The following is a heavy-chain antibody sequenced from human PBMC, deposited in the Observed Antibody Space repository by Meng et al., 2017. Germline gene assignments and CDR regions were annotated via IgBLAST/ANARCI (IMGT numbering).Heavy chain of an antibody. CDR2: IDPNNDHT. D-gene: IGHD6-13*01. CDR1: GYTFAAYW. CDR3: ARDEDISAAGKLFGDY. Sequence: VQLGPAGPGVKKPGASVKLSCKPSGYTFAAYWIHWLRQAPGQGLEWMGRIDPNNDHTQYAQNFQGRVTMTSDTSISTVYMELNGLRSDDTAVYYCARDEDISAAGKLFGDYWGQGTLVTVSS. J-gene: IGHJ4*02. V-gene: IGHV1-2*06.